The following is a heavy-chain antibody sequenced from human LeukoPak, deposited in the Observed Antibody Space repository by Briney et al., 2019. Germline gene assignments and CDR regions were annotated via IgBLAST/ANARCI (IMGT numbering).Heavy chain of an antibody. D-gene: IGHD1-26*01. V-gene: IGHV4-39*01. CDR2: IYYSGST. CDR3: RVGGAANYYYYMDV. CDR1: GGFIRDSGYY. Sequence: SETLSLTCTVSGGFIRDSGYYWGWIRQPPGKGLEWIGSIYYSGSTYYNPSLKSRVTISVDTSKNQFSLKLSSVTAADTAVYYCRVGGAANYYYYMDVWGKGTTVTISS. J-gene: IGHJ6*03.